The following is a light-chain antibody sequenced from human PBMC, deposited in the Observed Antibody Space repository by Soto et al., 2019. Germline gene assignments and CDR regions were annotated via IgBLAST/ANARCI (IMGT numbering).Light chain of an antibody. CDR2: GAS. Sequence: EIVMTQSPATLSVSPGERATLSCRASQSVSSNLAWYQQEPGQAPRLLIYGASTRATGIPARFSGSGSGTEFTLTISSLQSEDFAVYYCQQYNNWPATFGQGTRLENK. CDR1: QSVSSN. V-gene: IGKV3-15*01. J-gene: IGKJ5*01. CDR3: QQYNNWPAT.